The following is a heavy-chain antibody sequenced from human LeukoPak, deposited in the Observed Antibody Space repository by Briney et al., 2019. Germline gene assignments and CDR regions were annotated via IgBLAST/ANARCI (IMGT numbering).Heavy chain of an antibody. Sequence: PSETLSLTCTVSGDSISSTGHYWGWIRQPPGKGLEWIGSVYLTGSSFYNPSLKSRVTISVDTSKNQFSLNVASVTAADTAAYYCARQIGGRLVRGFDFWGQGSLVTVSS. J-gene: IGHJ4*02. CDR2: VYLTGSS. CDR1: GDSISSTGHY. D-gene: IGHD6-19*01. CDR3: ARQIGGRLVRGFDF. V-gene: IGHV4-39*01.